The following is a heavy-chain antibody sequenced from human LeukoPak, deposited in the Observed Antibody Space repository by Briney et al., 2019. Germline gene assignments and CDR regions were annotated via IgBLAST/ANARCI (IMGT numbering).Heavy chain of an antibody. D-gene: IGHD3-22*01. CDR2: IIPILGIA. J-gene: IGHJ2*01. Sequence: GSSVKVSCKASGGTFSSYAISWVRQAPGQGLEWMGRIIPILGIANYAQKFQGRVTITADKSTSTAYMELSSLRSEDTAVYYCARGDSSAPTAYFDLWGRGTLVTVSS. V-gene: IGHV1-69*04. CDR1: GGTFSSYA. CDR3: ARGDSSAPTAYFDL.